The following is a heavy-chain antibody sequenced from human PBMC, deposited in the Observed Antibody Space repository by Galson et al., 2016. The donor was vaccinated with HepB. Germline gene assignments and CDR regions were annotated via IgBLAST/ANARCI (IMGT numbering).Heavy chain of an antibody. J-gene: IGHJ4*02. D-gene: IGHD6-13*01. V-gene: IGHV5-51*01. CDR3: ARGQSSSWYKDYFDY. CDR1: GYSFISYW. CDR2: IYPGDSDT. Sequence: QSGAEVKKPGESLKISCKGSGYSFISYWIGWVRQMPGKGLEWMGIIYPGDSDTRYSPSFQSQVAISADKSVSTAYLQWSSLKASDTAMYYCARGQSSSWYKDYFDYWGQGTLVTVSS.